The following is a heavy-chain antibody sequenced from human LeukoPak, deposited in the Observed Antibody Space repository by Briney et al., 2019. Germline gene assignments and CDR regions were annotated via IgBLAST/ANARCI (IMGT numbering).Heavy chain of an antibody. CDR3: ARGHYGDQRQ. Sequence: GGSLRLSCAASGFIFSSYVITWVRQVPGKGLEWVSSISGGGANTYYADSVKGRLTISRDNSKTTVTLQMNSLRAEDTAVYYCARGHYGDQRQWGQGTLVTVSS. CDR2: ISGGGANT. D-gene: IGHD4-17*01. J-gene: IGHJ4*02. V-gene: IGHV3-23*01. CDR1: GFIFSSYV.